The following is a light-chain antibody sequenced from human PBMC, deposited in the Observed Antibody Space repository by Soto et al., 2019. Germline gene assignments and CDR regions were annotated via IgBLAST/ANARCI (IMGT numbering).Light chain of an antibody. CDR1: QGISSY. V-gene: IGKV1-9*01. J-gene: IGKJ4*01. CDR3: QQLDSYLT. Sequence: QLTQSPSSLSASVGDRVTITCRASQGISSYLAWYQQKPGKAPELLIYAASTLQTGVPSRFSGSGSGTDFTLTISSLQPEDFATYYCQQLDSYLTLGGGTKVDIK. CDR2: AAS.